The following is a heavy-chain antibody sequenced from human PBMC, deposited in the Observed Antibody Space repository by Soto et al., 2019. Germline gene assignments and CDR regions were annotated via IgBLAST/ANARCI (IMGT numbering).Heavy chain of an antibody. CDR2: ISYDGSNK. D-gene: IGHD2-15*01. CDR1: GFTFSSYG. J-gene: IGHJ4*02. V-gene: IGHV3-30*18. Sequence: GGSLRLSCAASGFTFSSYGMHWVRQAPGKGLEWVAVISYDGSNKYYADSVKGRFTISRDNSKNTLYLQMNSLRAEDTAVYYCAKVRSGEIPYYFDYWGQGTLVTVSS. CDR3: AKVRSGEIPYYFDY.